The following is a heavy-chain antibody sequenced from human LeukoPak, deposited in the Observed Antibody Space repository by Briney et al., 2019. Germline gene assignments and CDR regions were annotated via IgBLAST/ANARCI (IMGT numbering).Heavy chain of an antibody. V-gene: IGHV3-11*06. J-gene: IGHJ4*02. Sequence: GGSLRLSCGASGFTFSDSYMTWVRRAPGKGVEWVAYISGRGHDINYSDSVKGRFTISRDNAKKSLYLQMNSLRAEDTAVYYCARDLGGYGDYGTNFDYWGQGTLVTVSS. CDR2: ISGRGHDI. CDR1: GFTFSDSY. D-gene: IGHD4-17*01. CDR3: ARDLGGYGDYGTNFDY.